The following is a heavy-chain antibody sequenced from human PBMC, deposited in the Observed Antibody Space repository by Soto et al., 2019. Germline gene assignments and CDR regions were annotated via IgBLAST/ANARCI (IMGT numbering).Heavy chain of an antibody. CDR2: IYYSGST. Sequence: SETLSLTCTVSGGSISSSSYYWGWIRQTPGKGLEWIGSIYYSGSTYYNPSLKSRVTISVDTSKNQFSLKLSSVTAADTAVYYCARKYYYDSSGYYYAFHYFDYWGQGTLVTVSS. CDR1: GGSISSSSYY. D-gene: IGHD3-22*01. V-gene: IGHV4-39*01. CDR3: ARKYYYDSSGYYYAFHYFDY. J-gene: IGHJ4*02.